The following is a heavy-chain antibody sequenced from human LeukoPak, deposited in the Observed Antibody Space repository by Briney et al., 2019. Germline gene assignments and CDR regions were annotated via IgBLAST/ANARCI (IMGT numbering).Heavy chain of an antibody. CDR1: GFTFSRHG. V-gene: IGHV3-30*03. D-gene: IGHD3-3*01. Sequence: GGSLRLSCAPSGFTFSRHGMHWVRQAPGKGLEWVAIISNDGSRKYYAHSVEGRFTISRDNSKNTLYLQMDSLRAEDTAVYYCARDRAWNYFDYWGQETLVTVSS. J-gene: IGHJ4*02. CDR2: ISNDGSRK. CDR3: ARDRAWNYFDY.